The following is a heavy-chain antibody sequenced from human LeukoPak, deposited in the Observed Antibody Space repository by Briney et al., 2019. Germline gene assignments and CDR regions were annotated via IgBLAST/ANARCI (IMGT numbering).Heavy chain of an antibody. Sequence: ASVKVSCKASGYTFTGYYIHWVRQAPGQGLEWMGWINPNSGVTNYAQKFQGRVTMTRDTSISTAYMELSRLRFDDTAVFYCARVEDSSGYFYFDYWGQGTLVTVSS. V-gene: IGHV1-2*02. D-gene: IGHD3-22*01. J-gene: IGHJ4*02. CDR3: ARVEDSSGYFYFDY. CDR1: GYTFTGYY. CDR2: INPNSGVT.